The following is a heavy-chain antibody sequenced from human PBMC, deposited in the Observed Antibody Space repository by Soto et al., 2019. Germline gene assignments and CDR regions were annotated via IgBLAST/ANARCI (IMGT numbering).Heavy chain of an antibody. CDR3: ARVAYYDFWSGYYKGSRYYYMDV. CDR2: INHCGST. J-gene: IGHJ6*03. D-gene: IGHD3-3*01. CDR1: GGSFSGYY. V-gene: IGHV4-34*01. Sequence: PSETLSLTCAVYGGSFSGYYWSWIRQPPGKGLEWIGEINHCGSTNYNPSLKSRVTISVDTSKNQFSLKLSSVTAADTAVYYCARVAYYDFWSGYYKGSRYYYMDVWGKGTTVTVSS.